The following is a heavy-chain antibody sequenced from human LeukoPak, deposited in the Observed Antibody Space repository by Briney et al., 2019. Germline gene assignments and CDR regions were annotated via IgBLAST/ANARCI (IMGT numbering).Heavy chain of an antibody. CDR2: IWYDGSNK. Sequence: SGGSLRLSCAASGFTFSSYGMHWVRQAPGKGLEWVAVIWYDGSNKYYADSMKGRFTISRDNSKNTLYLQMNSLRAEDTAVYYCARGYGSSGPFDIWGQGTMVTVSS. J-gene: IGHJ3*02. CDR1: GFTFSSYG. CDR3: ARGYGSSGPFDI. V-gene: IGHV3-33*01. D-gene: IGHD3-22*01.